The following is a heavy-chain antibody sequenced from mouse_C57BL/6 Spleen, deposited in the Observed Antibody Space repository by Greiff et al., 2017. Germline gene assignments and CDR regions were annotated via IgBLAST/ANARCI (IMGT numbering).Heavy chain of an antibody. V-gene: IGHV1-81*01. CDR2: IYPRSGNT. CDR1: GYTFTSYG. Sequence: QVQLQQSGAELARPGASVKLSCKASGYTFTSYGISWVKQRTGQGLEWIGEIYPRSGNTYYNEKFKGKATLTADKSSSTAYMELRSLTSDYSAVYFCAREGPLYAMDYWGQGTSVTVSS. CDR3: AREGPLYAMDY. J-gene: IGHJ4*01.